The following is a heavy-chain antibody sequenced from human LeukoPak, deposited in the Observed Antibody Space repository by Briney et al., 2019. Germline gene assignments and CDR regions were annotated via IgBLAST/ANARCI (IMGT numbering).Heavy chain of an antibody. D-gene: IGHD3-10*01. CDR3: SLLLGHAFDI. Sequence: GGSLRLSCAASGFTFSSYWMSWVRQAPGKGLEWVANIKQDGSEKYYVDSVKGRFTISRNNAKNSLYLQMNSLRAEDTAVYYCSLLLGHAFDIWGQGTMVTVSS. J-gene: IGHJ3*02. V-gene: IGHV3-7*02. CDR1: GFTFSSYW. CDR2: IKQDGSEK.